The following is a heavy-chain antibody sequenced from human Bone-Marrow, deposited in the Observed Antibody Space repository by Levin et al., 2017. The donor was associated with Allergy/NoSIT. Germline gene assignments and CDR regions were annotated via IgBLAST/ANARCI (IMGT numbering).Heavy chain of an antibody. D-gene: IGHD3-10*01. J-gene: IGHJ4*02. CDR1: GYSFNSYW. CDR3: ATYGSGSYFDYYFDH. V-gene: IGHV5-51*01. CDR2: MYPGDSEP. Sequence: ASVKVSCEGSGYSFNSYWIGWVRQKPGKGLEWVAFMYPGDSEPKYSPSFQGRVNISADKSTRTAYMQWSSLKASDTAMYYCATYGSGSYFDYYFDHWGQGTLVTVSS.